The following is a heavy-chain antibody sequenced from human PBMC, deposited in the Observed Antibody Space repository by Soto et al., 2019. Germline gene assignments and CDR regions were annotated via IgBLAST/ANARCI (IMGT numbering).Heavy chain of an antibody. J-gene: IGHJ3*02. CDR3: AREQNGAHAFDI. D-gene: IGHD2-8*01. CDR1: GYTFTSYA. CDR2: INAGNGNT. V-gene: IGHV1-3*01. Sequence: ASVKVSCKASGYTFTSYAMHWVRQAPGQRLEWIGWINAGNGNTKYSQKFQGRVTITRDTSASTAYMELSSLRAEDTAVYYCAREQNGAHAFDIWGQGTMVTVSS.